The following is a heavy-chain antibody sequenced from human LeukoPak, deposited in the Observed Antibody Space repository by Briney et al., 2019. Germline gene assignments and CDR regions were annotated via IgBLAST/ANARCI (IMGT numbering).Heavy chain of an antibody. CDR3: AKDDSYGSGPYGMDV. Sequence: GGSLRLSCAASRFTFSSYGMHWVRQAPGKGLEWVAFIRYDGSNKYYADSVKGRFTISRDNSKNTLYLQMNSLRAEDTAVYYCAKDDSYGSGPYGMDVWGQGTTVTVSS. J-gene: IGHJ6*02. CDR1: RFTFSSYG. V-gene: IGHV3-30*02. CDR2: IRYDGSNK. D-gene: IGHD3-10*01.